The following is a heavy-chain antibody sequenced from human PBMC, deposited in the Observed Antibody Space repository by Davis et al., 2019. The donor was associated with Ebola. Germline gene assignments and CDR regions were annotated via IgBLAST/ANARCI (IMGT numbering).Heavy chain of an antibody. CDR2: IRSKANSYAT. V-gene: IGHV3-73*01. Sequence: GESLKISCAASGFTFSGSAVHWVRQASGKGLEWVGRIRSKANSYATAYAASVKGRFTISRDDSKNTAYLQMNSLKTEDTAVYYCTRLYSSGWSATNWGQGTLVTVSS. CDR1: GFTFSGSA. CDR3: TRLYSSGWSATN. D-gene: IGHD6-19*01. J-gene: IGHJ4*02.